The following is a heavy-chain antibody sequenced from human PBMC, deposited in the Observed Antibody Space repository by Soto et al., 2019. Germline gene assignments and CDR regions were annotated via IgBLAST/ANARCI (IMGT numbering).Heavy chain of an antibody. J-gene: IGHJ3*02. CDR1: GYTFTSYY. D-gene: IGHD2-15*01. CDR3: ASVSRPVCSGGSCYSRAFDI. V-gene: IGHV1-46*03. CDR2: INPSGGST. Sequence: ASVKVSCKASGYTFTSYYMHWVRQAPGQGLEWMGIINPSGGSTSYAQKFQGRVTMTRDTSTSTVYMELSSLRSEDTAVYYCASVSRPVCSGGSCYSRAFDIWGQGTMVTVSS.